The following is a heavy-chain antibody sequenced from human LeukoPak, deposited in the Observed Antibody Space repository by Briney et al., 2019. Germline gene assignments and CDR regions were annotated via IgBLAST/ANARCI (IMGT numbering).Heavy chain of an antibody. CDR1: GFTLSSYE. D-gene: IGHD2-2*01. CDR2: ISSSGSNI. CDR3: ARDIEFGPAAMRVVDSGY. Sequence: PGGSLRLSCAASGFTLSSYEMNWVRQAPGKGVEWVSYISSSGSNIYYPDSVKGRSYLSRENAKNSLYLQTASQRAEDTSVYYCARDIEFGPAAMRVVDSGYWGQGTLVTVSS. J-gene: IGHJ4*02. V-gene: IGHV3-48*03.